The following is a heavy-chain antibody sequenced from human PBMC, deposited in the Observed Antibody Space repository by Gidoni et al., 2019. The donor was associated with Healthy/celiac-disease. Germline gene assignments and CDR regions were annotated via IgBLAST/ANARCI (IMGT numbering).Heavy chain of an antibody. J-gene: IGHJ6*02. Sequence: LEWVAVISYDGSNKYYADSVKGRFTISRDNSKNTLYLQMNSLRAEDTAVYYCAKGDRTIFVFPTNHNYYYYGMDVWGQGTTVTVSS. CDR2: ISYDGSNK. D-gene: IGHD3-3*01. V-gene: IGHV3-30*18. CDR3: AKGDRTIFVFPTNHNYYYYGMDV.